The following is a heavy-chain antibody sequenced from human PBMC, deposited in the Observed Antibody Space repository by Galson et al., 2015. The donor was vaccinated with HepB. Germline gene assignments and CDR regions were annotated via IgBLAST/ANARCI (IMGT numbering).Heavy chain of an antibody. D-gene: IGHD3-22*01. CDR3: AREAHDSSGYYPHTYDY. J-gene: IGHJ4*02. CDR1: GFTFSSYA. Sequence: SLRLSCAASGFTFSSYAVHWVRQAPGKGLEWVAVISYDGSNKYYADSVKGRFTISRDNSKNTLYLQMNSLRAEDTAVYYCAREAHDSSGYYPHTYDYWGQGTLVTVSS. V-gene: IGHV3-30*04. CDR2: ISYDGSNK.